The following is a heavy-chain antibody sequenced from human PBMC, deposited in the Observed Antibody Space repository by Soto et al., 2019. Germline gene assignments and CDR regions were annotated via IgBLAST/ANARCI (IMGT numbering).Heavy chain of an antibody. V-gene: IGHV4-34*01. D-gene: IGHD6-6*01. J-gene: IGHJ6*02. Sequence: LSLPCTIYGGSFRGYYWTWIRQPPGKGLEWIGEINHSVTTNYSPSLKRRVSISVDTSKDKFSLNLSSVTAADTAVYYCASGKTRTARPSLRYYYYGLDVWGQGTTVTVSS. CDR3: ASGKTRTARPSLRYYYYGLDV. CDR1: GGSFRGYY. CDR2: INHSVTT.